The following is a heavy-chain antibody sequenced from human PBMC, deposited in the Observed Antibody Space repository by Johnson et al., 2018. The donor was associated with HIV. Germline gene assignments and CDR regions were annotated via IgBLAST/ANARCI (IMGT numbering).Heavy chain of an antibody. D-gene: IGHD6-13*01. Sequence: VHLVESGGGVVQPGRSLRLSCAASGFTFSSYAMHWVRQAPGKGLEWVAVISYDGSNKFYADSVKGRFTISRDNSKNTLYLQMNSLRAEDTAVYYCARGLGSSWTGDAFDIWGQGTMVTVSS. CDR3: ARGLGSSWTGDAFDI. CDR2: ISYDGSNK. CDR1: GFTFSSYA. J-gene: IGHJ3*02. V-gene: IGHV3-30*04.